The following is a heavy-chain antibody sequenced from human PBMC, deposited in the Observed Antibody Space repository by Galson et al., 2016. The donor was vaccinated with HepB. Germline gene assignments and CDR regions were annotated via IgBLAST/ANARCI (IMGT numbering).Heavy chain of an antibody. J-gene: IGHJ5*02. CDR3: ATYGHYEGS. D-gene: IGHD4-17*01. V-gene: IGHV4-31*03. CDR2: VFHSGDT. CDR1: GGSISSDYFY. Sequence: TLYLTCTVSGGSISSDYFYWTWIRQRPGKGLEWIGYVFHSGDTYYNPSLKSRVRMSVDTSENKFYLKPSSVTAADTAVYYCATYGHYEGSWGQGTLVTVSS.